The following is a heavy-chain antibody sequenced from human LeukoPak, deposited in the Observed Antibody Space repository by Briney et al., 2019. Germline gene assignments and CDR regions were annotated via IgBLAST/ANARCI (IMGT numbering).Heavy chain of an antibody. CDR2: IHYSGST. CDR3: ARVIGYDQLDY. D-gene: IGHD5-12*01. J-gene: IGHJ4*02. V-gene: IGHV4-59*06. Sequence: SETLSLTCTVSGGSISSYYWSWIRQPPGKGLEWIGYIHYSGSTYYNPSLKSRVSISVSTSKNRFSLQLSSVTAADTAVYYCARVIGYDQLDYWGQGTLVTVSS. CDR1: GGSISSYY.